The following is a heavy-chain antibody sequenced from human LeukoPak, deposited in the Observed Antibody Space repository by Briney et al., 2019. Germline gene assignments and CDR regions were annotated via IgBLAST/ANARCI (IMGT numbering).Heavy chain of an antibody. CDR2: IYSGGST. CDR3: AREGHDYGED. CDR1: GFTFSSYS. D-gene: IGHD4-17*01. Sequence: GGSLRLSCAASGFTFSSYSMNWVRQAPGKGLEWVSVIYSGGSTYYADSVKGRFTISRDNSKNTLYLQMNSLRAEDTAVYYCAREGHDYGEDWGQGTLVTVSS. V-gene: IGHV3-66*01. J-gene: IGHJ4*02.